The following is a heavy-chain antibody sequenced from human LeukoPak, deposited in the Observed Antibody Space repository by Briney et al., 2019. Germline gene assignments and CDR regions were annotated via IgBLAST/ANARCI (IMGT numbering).Heavy chain of an antibody. J-gene: IGHJ1*01. Sequence: PGCAVRLPCAPSGWTFNHEGMHWAHQAPGAGLEGIEGIWPDGSDKYYAESVKGRFTISRDNSKNSLFLQMSSLRAEDTAVYYCAKDAQRGFDYSNSLQNWGQGILVPVSS. V-gene: IGHV3-33*03. D-gene: IGHD4-11*01. CDR1: GWTFNHEG. CDR3: AKDAQRGFDYSNSLQN. CDR2: IWPDGSDK.